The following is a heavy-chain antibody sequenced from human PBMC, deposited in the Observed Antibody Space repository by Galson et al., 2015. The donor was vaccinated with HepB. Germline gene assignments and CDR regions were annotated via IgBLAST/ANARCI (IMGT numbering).Heavy chain of an antibody. CDR2: VNPSGGST. Sequence: SVKVSCKASGYTFTSYYMHWVRQAPGQGLEWMGIVNPSGGSTSYAQKFQGRVTMTRDTSTSTVYMELSSLGSEDTAVYYCARRLAQAHDFNWFDPWGQGTLVTVSS. CDR3: ARRLAQAHDFNWFDP. D-gene: IGHD3-3*01. CDR1: GYTFTSYY. J-gene: IGHJ5*02. V-gene: IGHV1-46*01.